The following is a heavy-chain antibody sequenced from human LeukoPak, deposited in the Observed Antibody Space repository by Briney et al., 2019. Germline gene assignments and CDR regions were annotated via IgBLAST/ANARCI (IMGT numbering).Heavy chain of an antibody. V-gene: IGHV3-48*03. CDR3: ARGTYYYDSSGYYPNFDY. D-gene: IGHD3-22*01. CDR2: ISSSGSTI. J-gene: IGHJ4*02. CDR1: GFTFSSYE. Sequence: GVSLRLSCAASGFTFSSYEMNWVRQAPGKGLEWVSYISSSGSTIYYADSVKGRFTISRDNAKNSLYLQMNSLRAEDTAVYYCARGTYYYDSSGYYPNFDYWGQGTLVTVSS.